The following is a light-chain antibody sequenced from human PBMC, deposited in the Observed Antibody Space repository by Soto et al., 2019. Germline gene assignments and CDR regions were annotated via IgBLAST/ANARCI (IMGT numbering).Light chain of an antibody. CDR1: QSVNTN. CDR2: GAS. V-gene: IGKV3-15*01. J-gene: IGKJ1*01. Sequence: EIVITQSPATLSVSPVERATLSCRASQSVNTNLAWYQQKPGQAPRLLIYGASTRATGIPARFSGSGSGTEFTLTINSPQSEDFAIYYCQQYNNWPGTFGQGTKVDIK. CDR3: QQYNNWPGT.